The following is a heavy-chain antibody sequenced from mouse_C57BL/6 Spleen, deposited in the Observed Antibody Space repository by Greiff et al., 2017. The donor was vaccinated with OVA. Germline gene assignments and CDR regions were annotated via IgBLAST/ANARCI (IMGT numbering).Heavy chain of an antibody. D-gene: IGHD2-1*01. V-gene: IGHV1-42*01. J-gene: IGHJ3*01. Sequence: VQLQQSGPELVKPGASVKISCKASGYSFTGYYMNWVKQSPEKSLEWIGEINPSTGGTTYNQKFKAKATLTVDKSSSTAYMQLKSLTSEDSAVYYCARMGYGNYGAWFAYWGQGTLVTVSA. CDR3: ARMGYGNYGAWFAY. CDR1: GYSFTGYY. CDR2: INPSTGGT.